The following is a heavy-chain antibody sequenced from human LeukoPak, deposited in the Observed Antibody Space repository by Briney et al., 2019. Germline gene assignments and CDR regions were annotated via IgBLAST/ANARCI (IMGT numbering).Heavy chain of an antibody. CDR3: ARERGYQLPLDAFDI. CDR2: ISSSSSYI. V-gene: IGHV3-21*01. Sequence: PGGSLRLSCAVSGFTFGSYTMNWVRQAPGKGLEWVSSISSSSSYIYYADSVKGRFTISRDNAKNSLYLQMNSLRAEDTAVYYCARERGYQLPLDAFDIWGQGTMVTVSS. J-gene: IGHJ3*02. CDR1: GFTFGSYT. D-gene: IGHD2-2*01.